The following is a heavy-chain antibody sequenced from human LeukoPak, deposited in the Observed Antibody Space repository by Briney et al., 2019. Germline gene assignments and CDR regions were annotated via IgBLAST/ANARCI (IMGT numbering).Heavy chain of an antibody. V-gene: IGHV1-2*02. CDR1: GYTFTGYY. J-gene: IGHJ4*02. CDR2: INPNSGGT. Sequence: ASVKVSCKASGYTFTGYYMHWVRQAPGQGLEWMGWINPNSGGTNYAQKFQGRVTMTRDTSITTAYMELSRLRSDDTAEYYCARDEMDYYGSGSYYYDYWGQGTLVTVSS. CDR3: ARDEMDYYGSGSYYYDY. D-gene: IGHD3-10*01.